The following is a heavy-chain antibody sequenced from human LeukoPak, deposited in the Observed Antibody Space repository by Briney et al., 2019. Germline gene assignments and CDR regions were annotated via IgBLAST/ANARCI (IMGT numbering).Heavy chain of an antibody. V-gene: IGHV3-53*01. CDR3: ARGVEPLAANTLAY. Sequence: GGSLRLPCAASGFTVITNDMTWVRQAPGKGLEWVSVLYSDGNTKYADSVQGRFTISRDNSKNTLYLEMNSLSPDDTAVYYCARGVEPLAANTLAYWGQGTPVTVSS. D-gene: IGHD3-16*01. CDR2: LYSDGNT. J-gene: IGHJ4*02. CDR1: GFTVITND.